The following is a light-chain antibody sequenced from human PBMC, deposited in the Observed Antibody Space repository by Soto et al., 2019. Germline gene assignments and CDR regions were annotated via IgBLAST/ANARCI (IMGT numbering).Light chain of an antibody. CDR1: QSVGSY. V-gene: IGKV3-11*01. CDR3: QQRSNWPSLT. CDR2: DAS. J-gene: IGKJ4*01. Sequence: EIVLRQSPATLSLSPGERATLSCRSRQSVGSYLAWYQHKPRQAPRLLISDASNRATGIPARFSGSGSETDCTLTISILEPEDSSVYYCQQRSNWPSLTCGGGTNVEIK.